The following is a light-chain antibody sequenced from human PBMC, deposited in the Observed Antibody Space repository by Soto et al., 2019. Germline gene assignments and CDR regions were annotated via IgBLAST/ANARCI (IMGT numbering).Light chain of an antibody. Sequence: DIQLTQSPSFLSASVGDRVTITCRASQGISSDFAWYQVKPGKVPTLLMYTAATLQSGVPSRFSGGGSGTEITLTISSLQPEDSATYYCQQANRYPLTFGGGTKVEIK. CDR3: QQANRYPLT. CDR1: QGISSD. V-gene: IGKV1-9*01. CDR2: TAA. J-gene: IGKJ4*01.